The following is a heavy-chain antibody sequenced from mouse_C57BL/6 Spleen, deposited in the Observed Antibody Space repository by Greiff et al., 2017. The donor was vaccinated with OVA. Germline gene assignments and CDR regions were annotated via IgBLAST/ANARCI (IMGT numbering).Heavy chain of an antibody. CDR3: ARRGFITTVVATPYYYAMDY. J-gene: IGHJ4*01. CDR1: GFNIKNTY. D-gene: IGHD1-1*01. CDR2: IDPANGNT. V-gene: IGHV14-3*01. Sequence: VQLQQSVAELVRPGASVKLSCTASGFNIKNTYMHWVKQRPEQGLEWIGRIDPANGNTKYAPKFQGKATITADTSSNTAYLQLSSLTSEDTAIYYCARRGFITTVVATPYYYAMDYWGQGTSVTVSS.